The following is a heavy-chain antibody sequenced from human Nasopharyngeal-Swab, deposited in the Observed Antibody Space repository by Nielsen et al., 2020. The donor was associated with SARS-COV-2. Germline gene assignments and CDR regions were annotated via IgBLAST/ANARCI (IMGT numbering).Heavy chain of an antibody. CDR1: GFTFSSYA. CDR3: AKDGLYYYDSSAHPAEYFQN. V-gene: IGHV3-23*01. CDR2: IGGSGTST. D-gene: IGHD3-22*01. Sequence: GSLRLSCAASGFTFSSYAMNWVRQSPGKGLEWVSNIGGSGTSTYYADSVKGRFTISRDNSKNALSLQMNSLRADDTAVYYCAKDGLYYYDSSAHPAEYFQNWGQGTLVTVSS. J-gene: IGHJ1*01.